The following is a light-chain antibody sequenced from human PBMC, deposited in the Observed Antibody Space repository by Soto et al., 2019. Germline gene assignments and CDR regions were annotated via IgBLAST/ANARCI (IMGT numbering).Light chain of an antibody. V-gene: IGKV3-20*01. CDR1: QSIRTD. Sequence: EVVMTQSPATLSVSPGERATLSCRASQSIRTDLAWYQQKPGQAPSLLIFSASTRATGVPDRFSGSGSGTDFTLTISRLEPEDFAVYYCQQYGSSPWTFGQGTKVDI. CDR3: QQYGSSPWT. CDR2: SAS. J-gene: IGKJ1*01.